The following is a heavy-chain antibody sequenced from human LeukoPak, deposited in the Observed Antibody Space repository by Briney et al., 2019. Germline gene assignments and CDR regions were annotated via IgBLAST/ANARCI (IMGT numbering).Heavy chain of an antibody. D-gene: IGHD5-18*01. CDR2: IYYSGST. Sequence: SETLSLTCTVSGGSISSYYWSWIRQPPGKGLEWIGYIYYSGSTNYNPSLKSRVTISVDTSKNQFSLKLSSVTAADTAVYYCANLKGRIQGMDVWGQGTTVTVSS. CDR1: GGSISSYY. CDR3: ANLKGRIQGMDV. J-gene: IGHJ6*02. V-gene: IGHV4-59*01.